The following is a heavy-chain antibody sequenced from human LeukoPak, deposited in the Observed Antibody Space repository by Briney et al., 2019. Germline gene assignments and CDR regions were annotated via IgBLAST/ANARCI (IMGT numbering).Heavy chain of an antibody. CDR3: ARDWSSSSWRDAFDI. D-gene: IGHD6-13*01. CDR2: INPNSGGT. CDR1: GYTFTGYY. Sequence: ASVKVSCKASGYTFTGYYMHWVRQAPGQGLEWMGWINPNSGGTNYAQKFQGRVTMTRDTSISTAYMELSRLRSDDTAVYYCARDWSSSSWRDAFDIWGQGTMVTVSS. V-gene: IGHV1-2*02. J-gene: IGHJ3*02.